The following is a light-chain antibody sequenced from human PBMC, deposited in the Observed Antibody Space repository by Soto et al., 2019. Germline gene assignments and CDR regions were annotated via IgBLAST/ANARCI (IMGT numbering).Light chain of an antibody. CDR2: DVS. V-gene: IGKV1-5*01. CDR3: KLYSRYAS. Sequence: DIQMTQSPSTLSASLGDRVTITCRASESNSRWLAWYQQKPGKAPKLLISDVSNLERGVPSRFSGSGSGTEFTLIISRLVTDDVATYYCKLYSRYASFGQRMKVE. J-gene: IGKJ1*01. CDR1: ESNSRW.